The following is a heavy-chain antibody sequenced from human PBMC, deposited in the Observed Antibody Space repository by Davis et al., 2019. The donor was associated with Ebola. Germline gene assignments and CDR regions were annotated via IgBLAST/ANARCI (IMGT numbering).Heavy chain of an antibody. Sequence: PGGSLRLSCAASGFTVSANYMSWVRQAPGKGLEWVSVINRGGTTYYADSVKGRFTISRDISKNTVYLQMNSLRAGDTAVYYCARGIVGVTYHYYYAMDVWGQGTTVTVSS. J-gene: IGHJ6*02. CDR3: ARGIVGVTYHYYYAMDV. V-gene: IGHV3-66*02. D-gene: IGHD1-26*01. CDR2: INRGGTT. CDR1: GFTVSANY.